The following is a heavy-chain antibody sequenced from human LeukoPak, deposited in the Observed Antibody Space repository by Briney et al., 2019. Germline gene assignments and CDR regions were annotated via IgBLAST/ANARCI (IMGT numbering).Heavy chain of an antibody. CDR1: GFTFDDYA. CDR3: AKDTGGRGYSYGSFDY. V-gene: IGHV3-9*01. Sequence: GGSLRLSCAASGFTFDDYAMHWVRQAPGKGLEGVSGISWNSGSIVYADSVKGRFTISRDNAKNSLYLQMNSLRAEDTALYYCAKDTGGRGYSYGSFDYWGQGTLVTVSS. J-gene: IGHJ4*02. D-gene: IGHD5-18*01. CDR2: ISWNSGSI.